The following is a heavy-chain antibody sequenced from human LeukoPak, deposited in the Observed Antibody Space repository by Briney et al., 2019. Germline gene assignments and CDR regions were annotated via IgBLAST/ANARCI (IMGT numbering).Heavy chain of an antibody. V-gene: IGHV3-74*01. CDR1: GFTFSSYW. J-gene: IGHJ4*02. D-gene: IGHD3-3*01. CDR3: AKNVGYDFWSGWYFDY. CDR2: INSDGSST. Sequence: GGSLRLSCAASGFTFSSYWMHWVRQAPGKGLVWVSRINSDGSSTSYADSVKGRFTISRDNAKNTLYLQMNSLRAEDTAVYYCAKNVGYDFWSGWYFDYWGQGTLVTVSS.